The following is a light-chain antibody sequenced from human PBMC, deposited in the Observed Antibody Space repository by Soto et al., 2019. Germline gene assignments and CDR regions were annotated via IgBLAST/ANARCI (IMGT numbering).Light chain of an antibody. CDR1: QSVGIY. CDR3: QQRDIWPPLT. Sequence: VLTQSPVTLSLSPGETATLFCKASQSVGIYLGWFQQKPGQAPRVLIYDATNRAGGVPDRFSGSGSGSDLTPTTSSLEAEGSAVYYCQQRDIWPPLTCRGGTKLEIK. V-gene: IGKV3-11*01. CDR2: DAT. J-gene: IGKJ4*01.